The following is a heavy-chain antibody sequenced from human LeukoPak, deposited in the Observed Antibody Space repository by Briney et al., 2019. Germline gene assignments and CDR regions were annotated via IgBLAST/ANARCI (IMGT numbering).Heavy chain of an antibody. Sequence: AGGSLRLSCAASGFTFSNYDMHWVRQAPGKGLEWVAVIFYDGSNKYSADSVKGRFTISRDNSENTLFLQMNSLRAEDTAVYYCARVGSAWSYFDYWGQGTLVTVSS. CDR1: GFTFSNYD. D-gene: IGHD6-19*01. V-gene: IGHV3-33*01. CDR3: ARVGSAWSYFDY. J-gene: IGHJ4*02. CDR2: IFYDGSNK.